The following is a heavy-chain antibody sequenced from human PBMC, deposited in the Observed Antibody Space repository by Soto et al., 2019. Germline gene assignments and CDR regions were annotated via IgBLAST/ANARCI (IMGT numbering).Heavy chain of an antibody. V-gene: IGHV4-59*01. Sequence: SQTLSLTCTVSGGSISSYYWSWIRQPPGKGLEWIGYIYYSGSTNYNPSLKSRVTISVDTSKNQFSLKLSSVTAADTAVYYCARAYYYDSSGYLDYWGQGTLVTVSS. D-gene: IGHD3-22*01. CDR2: IYYSGST. J-gene: IGHJ4*02. CDR1: GGSISSYY. CDR3: ARAYYYDSSGYLDY.